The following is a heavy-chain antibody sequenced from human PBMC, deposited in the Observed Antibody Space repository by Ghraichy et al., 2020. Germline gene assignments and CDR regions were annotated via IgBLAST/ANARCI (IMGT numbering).Heavy chain of an antibody. J-gene: IGHJ4*02. CDR1: GDSTSNTHFY. Sequence: SETLSLTCTVSGDSTSNTHFYWGWVRQPPGKGLEWIGSIYYSGSTYYNPSLKSRVTVSVDTSKNQFSLKLSSVTAADTAVYYCARHWIAPSSDWPYYFDSWGQGTLVTVSS. V-gene: IGHV4-39*01. CDR3: ARHWIAPSSDWPYYFDS. D-gene: IGHD6-25*01. CDR2: IYYSGST.